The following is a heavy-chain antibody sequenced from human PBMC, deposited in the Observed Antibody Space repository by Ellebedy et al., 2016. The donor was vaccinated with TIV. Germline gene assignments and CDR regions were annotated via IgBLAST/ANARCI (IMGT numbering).Heavy chain of an antibody. CDR3: ARGSQFRNWLDP. J-gene: IGHJ5*02. Sequence: GGSLRLXXAASGFTFSSYGMHWVRQAPGKGLEWVAVIWYDGNYKYYLDSVKGRFTISRDNSKNTLYLQMNSLRVEDTAVYYCARGSQFRNWLDPWGQGTLVTVSS. CDR2: IWYDGNYK. D-gene: IGHD1-26*01. V-gene: IGHV3-33*01. CDR1: GFTFSSYG.